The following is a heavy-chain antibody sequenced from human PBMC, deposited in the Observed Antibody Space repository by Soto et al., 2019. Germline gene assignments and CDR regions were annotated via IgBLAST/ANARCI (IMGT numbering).Heavy chain of an antibody. CDR3: ARDEQLRYFDWLGPYYYYGMDV. Sequence: GGSLRLSCAASGFTFSSYSMNWVRQAPGKGLEWVSSISSSSSYRYYADSVKGRLTISRDNAKNSLYLQMNSLRAEGTAVYYCARDEQLRYFDWLGPYYYYGMDVWGQGTTVTVSS. CDR2: ISSSSSYR. D-gene: IGHD3-9*01. V-gene: IGHV3-21*01. J-gene: IGHJ6*02. CDR1: GFTFSSYS.